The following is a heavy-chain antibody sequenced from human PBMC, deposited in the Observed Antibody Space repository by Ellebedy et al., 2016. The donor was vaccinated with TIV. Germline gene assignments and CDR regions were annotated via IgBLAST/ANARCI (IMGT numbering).Heavy chain of an antibody. CDR3: ARRITMVRGVPDYYGMDV. D-gene: IGHD3-10*01. V-gene: IGHV4-34*01. CDR2: INHSGST. Sequence: SETLSLTXAVYGGSFSGYYWSWIRQPPGKGLEWIGEINHSGSTNYNPSLKSRVTISVDTSKNQFSLKLSSVTAADTAVYYCARRITMVRGVPDYYGMDVWGQGTTVTVSS. J-gene: IGHJ6*02. CDR1: GGSFSGYY.